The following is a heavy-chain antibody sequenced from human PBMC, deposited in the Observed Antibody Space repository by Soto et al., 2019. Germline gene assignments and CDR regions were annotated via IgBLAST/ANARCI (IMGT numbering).Heavy chain of an antibody. CDR3: ARGAATAPQYYYYGMDV. V-gene: IGHV1-69*13. D-gene: IGHD1-26*01. J-gene: IGHJ6*02. CDR2: IIPIFGTA. Sequence: SVKVSCKASGGTFSSYAISWVRQAPGQGLEWMGGIIPIFGTANYAQKFQGRVTITADESTSTAYMELSSLGSEDTAVYYCARGAATAPQYYYYGMDVWGQGTTVTLSS. CDR1: GGTFSSYA.